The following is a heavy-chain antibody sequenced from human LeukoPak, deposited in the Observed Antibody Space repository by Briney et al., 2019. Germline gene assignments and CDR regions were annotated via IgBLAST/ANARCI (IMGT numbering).Heavy chain of an antibody. CDR1: GGSISSYY. Sequence: PSETLSLTCTVSGGSISSYYWSWIRQPAGKGLEWIGRIYTSGSTNYNPSLKSRVTMSVDTSKNQFSLKLSSVTAADTAVYYCARGASSSSGGYYYYMDVWGKGTTVTVSS. V-gene: IGHV4-4*07. J-gene: IGHJ6*03. CDR3: ARGASSSSGGYYYYMDV. D-gene: IGHD6-6*01. CDR2: IYTSGST.